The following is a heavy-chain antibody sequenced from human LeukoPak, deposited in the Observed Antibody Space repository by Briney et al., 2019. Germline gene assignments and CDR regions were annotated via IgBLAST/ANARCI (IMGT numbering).Heavy chain of an antibody. V-gene: IGHV3-23*01. CDR1: GFTFSSYA. CDR3: AKDRLKTGYQLVPTNWFDP. Sequence: GGSLRLSCAASGFTFSSYAMSWVRQAPGKGLEWVSAISGSGGSTYYADSVKGRFTISRDNSKNTLYLQMNSLRAEDTAVYYCAKDRLKTGYQLVPTNWFDPWGQGTLVTVSS. D-gene: IGHD6-13*01. J-gene: IGHJ5*02. CDR2: ISGSGGST.